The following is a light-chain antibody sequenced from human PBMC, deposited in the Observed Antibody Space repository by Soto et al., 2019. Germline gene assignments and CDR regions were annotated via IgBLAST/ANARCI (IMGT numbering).Light chain of an antibody. V-gene: IGKV1-5*03. CDR1: QSISSW. J-gene: IGKJ1*01. CDR3: QPYNTYSWT. Sequence: DIQMTQSPSTLSASVGDRVTITLRASQSISSWLAWYQQKPGKAPNLLIYKSSSLESGVPSRLRGSGSGTEFTLTISSLQPDDCATYDGQPYNTYSWTLGQGTKVDSK. CDR2: KSS.